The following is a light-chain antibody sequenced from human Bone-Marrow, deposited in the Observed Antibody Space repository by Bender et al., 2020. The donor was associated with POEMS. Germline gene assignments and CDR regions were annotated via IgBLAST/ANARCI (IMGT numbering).Light chain of an antibody. CDR2: EVS. CDR3: SSYTSSLTLV. CDR1: SSDVGGYGY. V-gene: IGLV2-14*01. J-gene: IGLJ1*01. Sequence: QSALTQPASVSASPGQSITISCTGTSSDVGGYGYVSWYQQHPGKAPKLIIYEVSDRPSGVSNRFSASKSGNTASLTISGLQAEDEADYYCSSYTSSLTLVFGTGTQVTVL.